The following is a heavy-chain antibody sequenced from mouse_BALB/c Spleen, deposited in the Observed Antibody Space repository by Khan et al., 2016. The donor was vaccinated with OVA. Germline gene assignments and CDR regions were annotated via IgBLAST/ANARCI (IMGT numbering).Heavy chain of an antibody. CDR3: ARGGSSGPAWFAY. Sequence: EVQLQESGPGLVKPSQSLSLTCSVTGYSITSGYFWNWIRQFPGNKLEWMGYIRYDGDSNYNPSLKNRISITRDTSKNQFFLKLNSVTPEDTATFYCARGGSSGPAWFAYWGQGTLVTVSP. J-gene: IGHJ3*01. CDR1: GYSITSGYF. V-gene: IGHV3-6*01. D-gene: IGHD3-1*01. CDR2: IRYDGDS.